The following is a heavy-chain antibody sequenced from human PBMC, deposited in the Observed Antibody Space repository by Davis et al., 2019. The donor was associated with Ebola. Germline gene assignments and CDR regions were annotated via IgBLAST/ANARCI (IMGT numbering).Heavy chain of an antibody. V-gene: IGHV4-34*01. D-gene: IGHD2-2*01. CDR1: GGSFSGYY. J-gene: IGHJ6*02. CDR3: ARGPLLWVYYGMDV. CDR2: INHSGST. Sequence: GSLRLSCAVYGGSFSGYYWSWIRQPPGKGLEWIGEINHSGSTNYNPSLKSRVTISVDTSKNQFSLKLSSVTAADTAVYYYARGPLLWVYYGMDVWGQGTTVTVSS.